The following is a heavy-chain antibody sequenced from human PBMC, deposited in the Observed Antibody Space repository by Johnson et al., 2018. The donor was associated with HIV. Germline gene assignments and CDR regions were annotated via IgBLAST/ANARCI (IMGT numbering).Heavy chain of an antibody. J-gene: IGHJ3*02. CDR2: MWYDGSNK. CDR1: GFTFSTYG. Sequence: QVQLVESGGGVVQPGRSLRLSCAASGFTFSTYGMHWVRQAPGKGLEWVAVMWYDGSNKYYADSVKGRFTISRDNSKNTLYLQMNSLRAEDTAVYYCARERDDSSGYYYHDAFDIWGQGTMVTVSS. CDR3: ARERDDSSGYYYHDAFDI. D-gene: IGHD3-22*01. V-gene: IGHV3-33*01.